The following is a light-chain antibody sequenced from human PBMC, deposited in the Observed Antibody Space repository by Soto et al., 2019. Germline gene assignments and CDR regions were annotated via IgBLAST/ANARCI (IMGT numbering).Light chain of an antibody. Sequence: QSALTQPASVSGSPGQSIPISCTGTRSDVGGYNYVSWYQQHPGIAPKLLIYGVTNRPSGVSPRFSGSKSGNTASLTISGLQAEDEADYHCSSYTSASTLLYLFGTGTKLTVL. J-gene: IGLJ1*01. CDR1: RSDVGGYNY. V-gene: IGLV2-14*01. CDR2: GVT. CDR3: SSYTSASTLLYL.